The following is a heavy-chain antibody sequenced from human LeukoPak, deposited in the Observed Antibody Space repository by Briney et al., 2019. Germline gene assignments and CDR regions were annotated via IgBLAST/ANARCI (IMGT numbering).Heavy chain of an antibody. CDR1: GGSISSGSYY. Sequence: PSETLSLTCTVSGGSISSGSYYWSWIRQPAGKGLEWIGRIYTSGSTNYNPSLKSRVTISVDTSKNQFSLKLSSVTAADTAVYYCARGGVLGDYWGQGTLVTVSS. J-gene: IGHJ4*02. D-gene: IGHD3-16*01. CDR3: ARGGVLGDY. V-gene: IGHV4-61*02. CDR2: IYTSGST.